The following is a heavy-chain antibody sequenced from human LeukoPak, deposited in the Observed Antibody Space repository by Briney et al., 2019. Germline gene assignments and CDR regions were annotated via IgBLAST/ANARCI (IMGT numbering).Heavy chain of an antibody. CDR3: ARAVMVRGAMGDY. J-gene: IGHJ4*02. V-gene: IGHV3-30-3*01. D-gene: IGHD3-10*01. CDR2: ISYDGSNK. CDR1: GFTFSSYA. Sequence: GGSLRLSCAASGFTFSSYAMHWVRQAPGKGLEWVAVISYDGSNKYYADSVKGRFTISRDNSKNTLYLQMNSLRAEDTAVYYCARAVMVRGAMGDYWGQGTLVTVSS.